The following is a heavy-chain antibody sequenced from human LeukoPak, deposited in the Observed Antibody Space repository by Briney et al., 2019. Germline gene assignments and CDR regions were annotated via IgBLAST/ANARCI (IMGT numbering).Heavy chain of an antibody. V-gene: IGHV3-48*04. Sequence: QTGGSLRLSCAASGFTFSSYGMNWVRQAPGKGLEWVSYISSSGRTIYYADSVKGRLTISRDNAKNSLYLQMNSLRAEDTAVYYCARLKYSNYVDYWGQGTLVTVSS. J-gene: IGHJ4*02. D-gene: IGHD4-11*01. CDR2: ISSSGRTI. CDR3: ARLKYSNYVDY. CDR1: GFTFSSYG.